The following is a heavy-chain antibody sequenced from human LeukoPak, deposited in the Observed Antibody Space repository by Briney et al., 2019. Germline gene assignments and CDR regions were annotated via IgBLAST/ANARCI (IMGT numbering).Heavy chain of an antibody. Sequence: GGSLRLSCAASGFTFSSYAMHWVRQAPGKGLEWVAVISYDGSNKYYADSVKGRFTISRDNSKNTLFLQVDSLRPEDTVVYYCARGTAVYASWINYWGQGTLVTVSS. CDR1: GFTFSSYA. V-gene: IGHV3-30-3*01. CDR2: ISYDGSNK. CDR3: ARGTAVYASWINY. D-gene: IGHD2-8*01. J-gene: IGHJ4*02.